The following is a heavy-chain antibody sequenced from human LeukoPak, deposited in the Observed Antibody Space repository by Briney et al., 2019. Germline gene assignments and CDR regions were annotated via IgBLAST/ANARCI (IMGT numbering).Heavy chain of an antibody. CDR2: INSDGSST. J-gene: IGHJ4*02. Sequence: GGSLRLSCAASGFTFSSYWMHWVRQAPGKGLVWVSRINSDGSSTSYADSVKGRFTISRDNAKNTLYLQMNSQRAEDTAVYYCARASLWFGEISFDYWGQGTLVTVSS. CDR1: GFTFSSYW. V-gene: IGHV3-74*01. CDR3: ARASLWFGEISFDY. D-gene: IGHD3-10*01.